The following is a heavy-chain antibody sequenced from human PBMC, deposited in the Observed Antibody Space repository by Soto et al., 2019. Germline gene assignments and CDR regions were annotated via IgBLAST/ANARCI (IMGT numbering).Heavy chain of an antibody. Sequence: GGSLRLSCAASGSTFSSYGMHWVRQAPGKGLEWVAVIWYDGSNKYYADSVKGRFTISRDNSKNTLYLQMNSLRAEDTAVYYWARDRGYYVNYFDYWGQGTLVTVSS. J-gene: IGHJ4*02. V-gene: IGHV3-33*01. CDR3: ARDRGYYVNYFDY. CDR2: IWYDGSNK. CDR1: GSTFSSYG. D-gene: IGHD3-22*01.